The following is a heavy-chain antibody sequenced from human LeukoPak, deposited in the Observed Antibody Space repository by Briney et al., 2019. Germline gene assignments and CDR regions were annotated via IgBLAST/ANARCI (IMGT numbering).Heavy chain of an antibody. CDR3: AKDYSGGWYLWDY. CDR2: INPNSGGT. V-gene: IGHV1-2*06. CDR1: GYTFTGYY. D-gene: IGHD6-19*01. J-gene: IGHJ4*02. Sequence: GASVKVSCKASGYTFTGYYMHWVRQAPGQGLEWMGRINPNSGGTNYAQKFQGRVTMTRDTSISTAYMELSRLRSDDTAVYYCAKDYSGGWYLWDYWGQGTLVTVSS.